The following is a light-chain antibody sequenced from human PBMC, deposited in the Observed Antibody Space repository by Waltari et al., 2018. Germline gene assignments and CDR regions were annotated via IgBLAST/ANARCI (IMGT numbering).Light chain of an antibody. CDR2: WAS. V-gene: IGKV4-1*01. J-gene: IGKJ2*01. CDR3: HQYYTTPRT. Sequence: DIEMTQSPDSLGVSLGERATITCKSSQSLFSSPKNKHYLAWYQQKRGQPPRLLVSWASTRESGVPDRFSGSGSGTYFTLTISSLQAEDVAVYYCHQYYTTPRTFGQGTKLEIK. CDR1: QSLFSSPKNKHY.